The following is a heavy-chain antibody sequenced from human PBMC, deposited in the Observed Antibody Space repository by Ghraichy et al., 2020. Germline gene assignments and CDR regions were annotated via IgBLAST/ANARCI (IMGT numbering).Heavy chain of an antibody. J-gene: IGHJ4*02. CDR1: GFSFSGYW. CDR3: ASVRSAEVLSETYFDS. Sequence: GGSLRLSCAASGFSFSGYWMHWVRQGLGKGLVWVSRINSDGTTTSYADSVGGRFTISRDNAKNTLYLQMNSLRAEDTAVYYCASVRSAEVLSETYFDSWGQGTLVTVSS. D-gene: IGHD1-14*01. V-gene: IGHV3-74*01. CDR2: INSDGTTT.